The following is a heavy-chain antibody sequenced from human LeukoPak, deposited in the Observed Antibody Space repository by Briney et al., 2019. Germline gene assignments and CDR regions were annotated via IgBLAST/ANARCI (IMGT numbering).Heavy chain of an antibody. D-gene: IGHD1-26*01. CDR3: ARHAREWELGAFDY. Sequence: ASVKVSCKASGYTFTGYYMHWVRQAPGQGLEWMGWINPNSGGTNYAQKFQGRVTMTRDTSISTAYMELSRLRSDDTAVYYCARHAREWELGAFDYWGQGTLVTVSS. CDR2: INPNSGGT. V-gene: IGHV1-2*02. CDR1: GYTFTGYY. J-gene: IGHJ4*02.